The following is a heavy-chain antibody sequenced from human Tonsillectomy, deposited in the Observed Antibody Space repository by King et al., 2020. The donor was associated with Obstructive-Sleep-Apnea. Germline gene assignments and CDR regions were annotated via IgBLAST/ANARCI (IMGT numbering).Heavy chain of an antibody. Sequence: QLVQSVAEVKKPGASLKVSCKASGYTFTSYYMHWVQHAPGQGLEWIGIINPSVGSTRYPQKFLGRVTMTRDTSTSTVYMELGSLRSEDTAVYYCARVPRIAVAGPPDYWGQGTLVTVSS. CDR2: INPSVGST. J-gene: IGHJ4*02. CDR3: ARVPRIAVAGPPDY. CDR1: GYTFTSYY. V-gene: IGHV1-46*01. D-gene: IGHD6-19*01.